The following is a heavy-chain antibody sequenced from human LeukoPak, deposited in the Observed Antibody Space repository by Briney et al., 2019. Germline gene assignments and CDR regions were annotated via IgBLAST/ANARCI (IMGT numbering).Heavy chain of an antibody. CDR2: ISGSGGST. V-gene: IGHV3-23*01. D-gene: IGHD3-22*01. J-gene: IGHJ5*02. Sequence: LSGGSLRLSCAASGFTFSSYAMSWVRQAPGKGLEWVSAISGSGGSTYYADSVKGRFTISRDNSKNTLYLQMNSLRAEDTAVYYCAKTPTYYYDSSGPGASVPWGQGTLVTVSS. CDR1: GFTFSSYA. CDR3: AKTPTYYYDSSGPGASVP.